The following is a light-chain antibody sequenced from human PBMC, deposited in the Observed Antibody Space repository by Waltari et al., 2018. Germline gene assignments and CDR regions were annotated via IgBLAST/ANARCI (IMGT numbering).Light chain of an antibody. J-gene: IGKJ3*01. Sequence: DIVMTKSPLSLPVTPGEPASISCRSSQSLLHINGYNYLDWYLQRPGQSPHLLIYLGSNRASGVPDRFSGSGSGTDFTLKISRVEAEDVGVYYCMQALQTPFTFGPGTKVDIK. CDR1: QSLLHINGYNY. CDR3: MQALQTPFT. V-gene: IGKV2-28*01. CDR2: LGS.